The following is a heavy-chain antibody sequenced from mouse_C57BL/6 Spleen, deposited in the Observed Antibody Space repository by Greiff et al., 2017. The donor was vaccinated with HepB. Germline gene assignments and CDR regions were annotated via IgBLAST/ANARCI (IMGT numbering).Heavy chain of an antibody. CDR3: ARGVWDGAMDY. D-gene: IGHD4-1*01. J-gene: IGHJ4*01. Sequence: QVQLQQSGAELVKPGASVKISCKASGYAFSSYWMNWVKQRPGKGLEWIGQIYPGDGDTNYNGKFKGEATLTADKSSSTAYMQLSSLTSEDSAVYFCARGVWDGAMDYWGQGTSVTVSS. V-gene: IGHV1-80*01. CDR1: GYAFSSYW. CDR2: IYPGDGDT.